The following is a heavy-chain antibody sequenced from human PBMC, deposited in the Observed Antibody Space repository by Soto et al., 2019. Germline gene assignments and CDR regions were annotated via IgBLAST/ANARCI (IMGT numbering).Heavy chain of an antibody. Sequence: EVQLVESGGGLVKPGGSLRLSCAASEFTFSSYSKNWVRQAPGKGLEWVSSISSSSSYIYYADSVKGRFTISRDNAKNSLYLQMNSLRAEDTAVYYCATTLYYYDTSGYRWGQGTLVTVSS. J-gene: IGHJ4*02. CDR3: ATTLYYYDTSGYR. CDR1: EFTFSSYS. V-gene: IGHV3-21*01. D-gene: IGHD3-22*01. CDR2: ISSSSSYI.